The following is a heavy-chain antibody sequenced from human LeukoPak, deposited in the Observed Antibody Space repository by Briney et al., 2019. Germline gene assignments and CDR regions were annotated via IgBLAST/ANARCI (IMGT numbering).Heavy chain of an antibody. J-gene: IGHJ4*02. CDR2: IKQDGSEK. D-gene: IGHD2-15*01. Sequence: PGGSLRLSCAASGFTFSSYWMSWVRQAPGKGLEGVANIKQDGSEKYYVDSVTGRFTISRDKAKNSLYLQMNSLRAEDTAVYYCARVNYLGYCSGGSCFPGGYYFDYWGQGTLVTVSS. V-gene: IGHV3-7*01. CDR1: GFTFSSYW. CDR3: ARVNYLGYCSGGSCFPGGYYFDY.